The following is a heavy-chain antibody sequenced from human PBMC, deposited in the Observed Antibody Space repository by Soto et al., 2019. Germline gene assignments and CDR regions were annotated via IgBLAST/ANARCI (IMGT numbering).Heavy chain of an antibody. J-gene: IGHJ6*01. V-gene: IGHV1-18*01. CDR3: ASPRPNKLISNYYGMDV. CDR2: ISAYNGNT. D-gene: IGHD2-8*01. CDR1: GYTFTSYG. Sequence: ASVKVSCKASGYTFTSYGISWVRQAPGQGLEWMGWISAYNGNTNYAQKLQGRVTMTTDTSTSTAYMELRSLRSDDTAVYYCASPRPNKLISNYYGMDVWGQGTTVIVS.